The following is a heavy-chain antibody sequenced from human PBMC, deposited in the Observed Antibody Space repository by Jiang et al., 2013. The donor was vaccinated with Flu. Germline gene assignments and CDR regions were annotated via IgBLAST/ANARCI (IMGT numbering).Heavy chain of an antibody. J-gene: IGHJ4*02. Sequence: LLKPSETLSLTCAVYGGSFSGYYWSWIRQPPGKGLEWIGEINHSGSTNYNPSLKSRVTISVDTSKNQFSLKLSSVTAADTAVYYCARGVWIAAAGYDYWGQGTLVTVSS. CDR1: GGSFSGYY. V-gene: IGHV4-34*01. CDR2: INHSGST. D-gene: IGHD6-13*01. CDR3: ARGVWIAAAGYDY.